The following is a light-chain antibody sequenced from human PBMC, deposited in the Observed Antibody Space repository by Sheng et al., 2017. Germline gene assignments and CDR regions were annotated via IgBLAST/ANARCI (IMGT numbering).Light chain of an antibody. CDR1: QSIGTN. CDR3: QQYYGTLIT. V-gene: IGKV3-15*01. CDR2: GAS. J-gene: IGKJ5*01. Sequence: EIVLTQSPATLSLSPGERATLSCRASQSIGTNLAWYQQKPGQAPRLLIYGASTRATGFPARFTGSGSGTEFTLTISSLQPEDFATYYCQQYYGTLITFGQGTRLEIK.